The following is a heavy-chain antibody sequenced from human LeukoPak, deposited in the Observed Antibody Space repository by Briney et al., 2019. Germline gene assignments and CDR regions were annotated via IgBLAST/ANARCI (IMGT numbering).Heavy chain of an antibody. V-gene: IGHV3-23*01. CDR2: ISGSGGST. CDR3: AKGDRSDILTGYPAEYFRH. CDR1: GFTFSGYS. D-gene: IGHD3-9*01. Sequence: GGSLRLSCAASGFTFSGYSMNWVRQAPGKGLEWVSAISGSGGSTYYADSVKGRFTISRDNSKNTLYLQMNSLRAEDTAVYYCAKGDRSDILTGYPAEYFRHWGQGTLVTVSS. J-gene: IGHJ1*01.